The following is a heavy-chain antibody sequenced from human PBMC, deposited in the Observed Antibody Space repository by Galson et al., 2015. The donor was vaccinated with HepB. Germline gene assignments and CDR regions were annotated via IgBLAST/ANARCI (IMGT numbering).Heavy chain of an antibody. CDR1: GYTFTSYG. D-gene: IGHD3-16*02. CDR3: ARDKDYIWGSYRGVMDV. Sequence: SVKVSCKASGYTFTSYGISWVRQAPGQGLEWMGWISAYNGNTNYAQKLQGRVTMTTDTSTSTAYMELRSLRSDDTAVYYCARDKDYIWGSYRGVMDVWGKGTTVTVSS. V-gene: IGHV1-18*01. CDR2: ISAYNGNT. J-gene: IGHJ6*03.